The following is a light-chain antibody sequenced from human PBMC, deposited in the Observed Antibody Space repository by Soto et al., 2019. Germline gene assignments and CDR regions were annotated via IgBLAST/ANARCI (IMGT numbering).Light chain of an antibody. CDR3: QQYVEGTPIT. CDR2: GAS. V-gene: IGKV3-20*01. CDR1: QNVNNR. J-gene: IGKJ5*01. Sequence: EILLTQSPGSLSVFPGERASLSCRASQNVNNRLAWYQQKAGQAPRLLISGASSRATGIPDRFSGSGSETDFTLTISRLESDDFALYYCQQYVEGTPITFGQGTRLEIK.